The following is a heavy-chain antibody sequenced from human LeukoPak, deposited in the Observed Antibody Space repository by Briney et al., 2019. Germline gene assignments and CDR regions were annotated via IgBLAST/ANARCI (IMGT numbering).Heavy chain of an antibody. CDR1: GYTFTSYG. Sequence: ASVTVSCKASGYTFTSYGISWVRQAPGQGLEWMGWISAYNGNTNYAQKLQGRVTMTTDTSTSTAYMELRSLRSDDTAVYYCARGPPGITMIVVVVPDIWGQGTMVTVSS. CDR3: ARGPPGITMIVVVVPDI. J-gene: IGHJ3*02. CDR2: ISAYNGNT. D-gene: IGHD3-22*01. V-gene: IGHV1-18*01.